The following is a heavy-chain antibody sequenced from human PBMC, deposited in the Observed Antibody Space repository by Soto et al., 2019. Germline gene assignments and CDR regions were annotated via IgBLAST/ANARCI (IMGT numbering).Heavy chain of an antibody. Sequence: SETLSLTCTVSGGSISSSSYYWGWIRQPPGKGLEWIGSIYYSGSTYYNPSLKSRVTISVDTSKNQFSLKLSSVTAADTAVYYCARQQGYDILTGYLYGMDVCGQGTTVTVSS. CDR2: IYYSGST. CDR1: GGSISSSSYY. J-gene: IGHJ6*02. V-gene: IGHV4-39*01. CDR3: ARQQGYDILTGYLYGMDV. D-gene: IGHD3-9*01.